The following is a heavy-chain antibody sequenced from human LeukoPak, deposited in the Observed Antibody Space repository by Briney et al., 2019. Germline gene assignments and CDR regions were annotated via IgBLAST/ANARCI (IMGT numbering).Heavy chain of an antibody. CDR3: AKEPRVATIEIFDY. Sequence: GGSLRLSCAASGFTFSSYAISWVRQAPGKGLEWVSSISGGGGVTYYADSVKGRFTISRDNSKNTVYLQINSQRAEDTAVYYCAKEPRVATIEIFDYWGQGTLVTVSS. CDR2: ISGGGGVT. J-gene: IGHJ4*02. V-gene: IGHV3-23*01. CDR1: GFTFSSYA. D-gene: IGHD5-12*01.